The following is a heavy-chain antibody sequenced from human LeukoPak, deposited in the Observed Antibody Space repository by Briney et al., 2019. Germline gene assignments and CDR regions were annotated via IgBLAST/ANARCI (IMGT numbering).Heavy chain of an antibody. CDR3: ASPGGDYVGVDYYGMDV. CDR1: RYPFSIYG. J-gene: IGHJ6*04. Sequence: PGGSLRLLCAASRYPFSIYGMHWVRQAPGKALVWVADIWYDGSNKYYADSVKGRFTISRDNSKNTLYLQMNSLRAEDTAVYYCASPGGDYVGVDYYGMDVWGKGTTVTVSS. D-gene: IGHD4-17*01. CDR2: IWYDGSNK. V-gene: IGHV3-33*01.